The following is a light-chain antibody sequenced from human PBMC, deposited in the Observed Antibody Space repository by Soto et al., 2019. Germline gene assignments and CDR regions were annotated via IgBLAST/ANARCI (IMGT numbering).Light chain of an antibody. J-gene: IGKJ3*01. CDR1: QSISNW. V-gene: IGKV1-5*03. CDR2: RAS. Sequence: DIQMPQAPSTLPASVGDRLTITCRASQSISNWLAWYQQKPGTAPKLLIYRASTLDSGVPSRFSGSGSGTEFTLTINSLQPDDFATYYWQQYTTYSGTFGPRTKVDIK. CDR3: QQYTTYSGT.